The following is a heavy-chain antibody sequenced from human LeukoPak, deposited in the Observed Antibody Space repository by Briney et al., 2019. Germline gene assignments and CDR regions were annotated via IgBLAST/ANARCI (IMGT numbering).Heavy chain of an antibody. CDR2: ISGSGGST. V-gene: IGHV3-23*01. J-gene: IGHJ4*02. CDR1: GFTFSSYV. Sequence: GGSLRLSCAASGFTFSSYVMTWVRQAPGKGLEWVSGISGSGGSTYYADSVKGRFTISRDNSKNTLYLQMNSLRAEDSAVYYCAKDRSSSWYHPTDYWGQGTLVTVSS. CDR3: AKDRSSSWYHPTDY. D-gene: IGHD6-19*01.